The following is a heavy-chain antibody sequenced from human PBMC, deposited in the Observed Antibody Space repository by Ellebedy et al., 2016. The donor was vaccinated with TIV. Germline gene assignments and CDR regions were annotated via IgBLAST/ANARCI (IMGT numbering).Heavy chain of an antibody. CDR1: GGSISSSSYY. CDR2: IDYSATT. Sequence: MPSETLSLTCTVSGGSISSSSYYRGWIRQPPGKGLEWIGSIDYSATTYYSPSLKSRVNISVDTPKTQFSLKLSSVTASDTAVYYCARLPRGGYSPRNLDYWGQGTLVTVSS. CDR3: ARLPRGGYSPRNLDY. D-gene: IGHD2-21*01. V-gene: IGHV4-39*01. J-gene: IGHJ4*02.